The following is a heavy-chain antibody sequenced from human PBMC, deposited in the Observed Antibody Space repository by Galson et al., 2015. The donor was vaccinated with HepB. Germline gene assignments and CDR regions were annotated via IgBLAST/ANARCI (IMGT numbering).Heavy chain of an antibody. CDR2: IIPIFGTA. CDR1: GGTFSSYA. CDR3: ARSGSAAMAPFDY. V-gene: IGHV1-69*13. D-gene: IGHD5-18*01. J-gene: IGHJ4*02. Sequence: SVKVSCKASGGTFSSYAISWVRQAPGQGLEWMGGIIPIFGTANYAQKFQGRVTITADESTSTAYMELSSLRSEDTAVYYCARSGSAAMAPFDYWGQGTLVTVSS.